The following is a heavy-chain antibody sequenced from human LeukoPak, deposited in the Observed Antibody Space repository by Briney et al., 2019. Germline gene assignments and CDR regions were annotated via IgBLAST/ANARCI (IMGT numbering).Heavy chain of an antibody. CDR2: IYSGGST. D-gene: IGHD1-14*01. CDR3: ARVRLDRSERNLDAFEN. Sequence: GGSLRLSCKVSGFTIRDFTMNWVRQAPGRGLEWVSSIYSGGSTYYADSVKGRFTISRDISKNTVYLQMNSLRAEDTAVYFCARVRLDRSERNLDAFENWGQGTMVTVSS. J-gene: IGHJ3*02. CDR1: GFTIRDFT. V-gene: IGHV3-53*01.